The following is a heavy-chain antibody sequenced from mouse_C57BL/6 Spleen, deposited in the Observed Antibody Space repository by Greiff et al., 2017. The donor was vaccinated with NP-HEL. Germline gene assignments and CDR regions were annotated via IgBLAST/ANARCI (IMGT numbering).Heavy chain of an antibody. D-gene: IGHD4-1*01. Sequence: SLEWVATISDSGSYTYYPDNVKGRFTISRDNAKNNLYLQMSHLKSEDTAMYYCAREGLGRDGDYFDYWGQGTTLTVSS. CDR3: AREGLGRDGDYFDY. J-gene: IGHJ2*01. CDR2: ISDSGSYT. V-gene: IGHV5-4*01.